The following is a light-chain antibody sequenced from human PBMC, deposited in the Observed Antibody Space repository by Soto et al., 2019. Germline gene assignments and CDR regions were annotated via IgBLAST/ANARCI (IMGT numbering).Light chain of an antibody. CDR3: KQRASWPPFT. J-gene: IGKJ2*01. V-gene: IGKV3-11*01. CDR1: QDISNF. CDR2: DAS. Sequence: EIVLAQSPATLSLSPGERATLSCRASQDISNFLAWYQQRPGQAPRLLIYDASTRATGIPAGFSGSGSGTDFTRTIIGLEPEDFAIYYCKQRASWPPFTLGKGTKLE.